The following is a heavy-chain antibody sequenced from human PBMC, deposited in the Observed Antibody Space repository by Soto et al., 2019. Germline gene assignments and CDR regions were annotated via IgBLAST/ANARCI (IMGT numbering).Heavy chain of an antibody. CDR2: INQSGST. J-gene: IGHJ4*02. Sequence: QVQLQQWGAGLLKPSETLSLTCAVYGGSFSGYYWSWIRQPPGKGLEWNGEINQSGSTNYNPSLKSRVTISVDTSKNQFCLKLSSVTAAGAAVDCWARPYSGGWSPWEYWGRGTLVTVSS. D-gene: IGHD6-13*01. CDR3: ARPYSGGWSPWEY. CDR1: GGSFSGYY. V-gene: IGHV4-34*01.